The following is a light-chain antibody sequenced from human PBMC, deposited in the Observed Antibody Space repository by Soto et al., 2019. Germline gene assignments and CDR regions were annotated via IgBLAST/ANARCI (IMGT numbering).Light chain of an antibody. Sequence: DIQMTQSPSTLSASVGDRVTITCRASQSISSWLAWYQQKPGKAPKLLIYKASSLESGVPSRFSGIGSGTEFTLTISSMKPDDFATYDCQPYNGFYTFGQGTKVDIK. CDR3: QPYNGFYT. CDR2: KAS. J-gene: IGKJ2*01. CDR1: QSISSW. V-gene: IGKV1-5*03.